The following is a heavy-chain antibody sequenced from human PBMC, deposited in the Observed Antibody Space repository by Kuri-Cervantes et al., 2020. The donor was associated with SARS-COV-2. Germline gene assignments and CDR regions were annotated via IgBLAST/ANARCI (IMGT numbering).Heavy chain of an antibody. D-gene: IGHD7-27*01. CDR3: AREEGGELGEGFDY. V-gene: IGHV3-21*01. Sequence: GESLKISCAASGSTFSGYSMNWIRQAPGKGLEWGASIDSSSYYIYHADSVKGRLTISRDNAKTSLYLQMNSLKPEDTAVYYCAREEGGELGEGFDYWGQGALVTVSS. CDR2: IDSSSYYI. J-gene: IGHJ4*02. CDR1: GSTFSGYS.